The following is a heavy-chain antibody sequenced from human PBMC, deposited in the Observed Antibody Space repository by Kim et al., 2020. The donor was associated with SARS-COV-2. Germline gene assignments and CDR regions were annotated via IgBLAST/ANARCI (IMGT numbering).Heavy chain of an antibody. J-gene: IGHJ2*01. Sequence: GGSLRLSCAASGFTFSSYWMSWVRQAPGKGLEWVANIKQDGSEKYYVDSVKGRFTISRDNAKNSLYLQMNSLRAEDTAVYYCARDGSGWPQEAYWYFDLWGRGTLVTVSS. CDR3: ARDGSGWPQEAYWYFDL. D-gene: IGHD6-19*01. CDR2: IKQDGSEK. CDR1: GFTFSSYW. V-gene: IGHV3-7*03.